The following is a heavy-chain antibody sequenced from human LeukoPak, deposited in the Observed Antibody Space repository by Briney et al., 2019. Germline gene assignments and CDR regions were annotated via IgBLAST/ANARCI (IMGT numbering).Heavy chain of an antibody. CDR1: GGSISSSSYY. V-gene: IGHV4-39*01. Sequence: SETLSLTCTVSGGSISSSSYYWGWLRQPPGTGLEGIGSIYYSGSTYYNPSLKSRVTISVDTSKNQFSLKLSSVTAADTAVYYCATDPAYYYYYGMDVWGQGTTVTVPS. J-gene: IGHJ6*02. D-gene: IGHD2-2*01. CDR2: IYYSGST. CDR3: ATDPAYYYYYGMDV.